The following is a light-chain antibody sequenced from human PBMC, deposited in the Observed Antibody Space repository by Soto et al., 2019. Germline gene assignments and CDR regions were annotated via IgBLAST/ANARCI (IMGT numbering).Light chain of an antibody. V-gene: IGLV2-11*01. Sequence: QSALTQPRSVSGSPGQSVTISCTGTSSDFGAYNLVSWYQQYPGKAPKLMIYYISERPSGVPDRFSGSKSGNTASLTISGLQAEDDDDYYCCSSAGTLTWVFGGGTKLTVL. J-gene: IGLJ3*02. CDR3: CSSAGTLTWV. CDR1: SSDFGAYNL. CDR2: YIS.